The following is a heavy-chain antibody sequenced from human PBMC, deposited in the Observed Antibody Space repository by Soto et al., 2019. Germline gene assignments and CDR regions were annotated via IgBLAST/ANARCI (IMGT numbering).Heavy chain of an antibody. CDR1: EYTFTTFW. J-gene: IGHJ5*02. D-gene: IGHD2-2*01. V-gene: IGHV5-10-1*01. CDR3: ARIYCTTTTCDSWFDP. Sequence: GESLKISCTGFEYTFTTFWISWVRQMPGKGLEWMGRIDPGDTYATYSPAFQGHVTISADKATSTAYLQWSSLKASDTAMYFCARIYCTTTTCDSWFDPWGQGTLVTVSS. CDR2: IDPGDTYA.